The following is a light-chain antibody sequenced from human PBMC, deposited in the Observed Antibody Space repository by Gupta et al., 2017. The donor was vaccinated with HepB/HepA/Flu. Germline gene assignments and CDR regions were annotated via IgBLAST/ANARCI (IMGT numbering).Light chain of an antibody. CDR1: QTVGNN. V-gene: IGKV3-15*01. Sequence: ETVLTQSPQILSVSPGERATLSCRASQTVGNNLAWYQQTPGQTPRLLIYGASTRATGIPDRFSGSGSGREFTLTISGLQSEDFAMYYWHQNNEWWTFGQGTKVEVK. J-gene: IGKJ1*01. CDR2: GAS. CDR3: HQNNEWWT.